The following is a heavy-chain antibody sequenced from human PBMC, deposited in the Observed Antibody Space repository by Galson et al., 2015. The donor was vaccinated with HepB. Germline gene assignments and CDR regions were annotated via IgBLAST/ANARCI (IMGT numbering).Heavy chain of an antibody. CDR1: GYTFTSYG. CDR2: ISAYNGNT. J-gene: IGHJ4*02. V-gene: IGHV1-18*01. D-gene: IGHD3-16*02. CDR3: ARENHHDYVWGSYRYLPAYFDY. Sequence: SVKVSCKASGYTFTSYGISWVRQAPGQGLEWMGWISAYNGNTNYAQKLQGRVTMTTDTSTSTAYMELRSLRSDDTAVYYCARENHHDYVWGSYRYLPAYFDYWGQGTLVTVSS.